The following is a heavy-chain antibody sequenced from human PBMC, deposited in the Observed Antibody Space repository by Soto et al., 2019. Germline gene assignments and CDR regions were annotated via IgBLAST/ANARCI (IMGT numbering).Heavy chain of an antibody. CDR3: ARSIAVAGLSLFDY. CDR1: GGSISSYY. D-gene: IGHD6-19*01. Sequence: PSETLSLTCTVSGGSISSYYWSWIRQPPGKGLEWIGYIYYSGSTNYNPSLKSRVTISVDTSKNQFSLKLSSVTAADTAVYYCARSIAVAGLSLFDYWGQGTLVTVSS. J-gene: IGHJ4*02. CDR2: IYYSGST. V-gene: IGHV4-59*01.